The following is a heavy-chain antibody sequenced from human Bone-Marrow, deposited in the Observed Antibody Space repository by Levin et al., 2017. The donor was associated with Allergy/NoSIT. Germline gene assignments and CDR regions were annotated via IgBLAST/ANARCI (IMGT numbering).Heavy chain of an antibody. CDR2: IHHSGGT. Sequence: GSLRLSCAVSGASINSNNWWSWVRQPPGKGLEWIAEIHHSGGTNSNPSLKSRVILSLDNSKNQFSLNLSSVTAADTAVYYCARAPIAAIEGYFDLWGRGTLVTVSS. CDR3: ARAPIAAIEGYFDL. J-gene: IGHJ2*01. D-gene: IGHD2-2*02. CDR1: GASINSNNW. V-gene: IGHV4-4*02.